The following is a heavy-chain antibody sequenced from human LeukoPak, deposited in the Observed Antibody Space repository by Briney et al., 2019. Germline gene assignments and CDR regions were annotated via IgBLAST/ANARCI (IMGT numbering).Heavy chain of an antibody. CDR2: IYHSGST. J-gene: IGHJ4*02. V-gene: IGHV4-30-2*01. D-gene: IGHD4-17*01. CDR1: GGSISSGGYS. Sequence: PSQTLSLTCAVSGGSISSGGYSWRWIRQPPGKGLEWIGYIYHSGSTYYNPSLKSRVTISVDRSKNQFSLKLSSVTAADTAVYYCARGPDYGDYYFDYWGQGTLVTVSS. CDR3: ARGPDYGDYYFDY.